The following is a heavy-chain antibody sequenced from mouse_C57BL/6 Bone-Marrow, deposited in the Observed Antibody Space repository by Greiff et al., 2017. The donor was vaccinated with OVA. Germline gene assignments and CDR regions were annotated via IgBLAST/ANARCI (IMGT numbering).Heavy chain of an antibody. D-gene: IGHD3-2*02. Sequence: DVKLVESGEGLVKPGGSLKLSCAASGFTFSSYAMSWVRQTPEKRLEWVAYISSGGDYIYYADTVKGRFTISRDNARNTLYLQMSSLKSEDTAMYYCTRDRALPRQLRLRPFTFAYWGQGTLVTVSA. J-gene: IGHJ3*01. CDR3: TRDRALPRQLRLRPFTFAY. CDR1: GFTFSSYA. V-gene: IGHV5-9-1*02. CDR2: ISSGGDYI.